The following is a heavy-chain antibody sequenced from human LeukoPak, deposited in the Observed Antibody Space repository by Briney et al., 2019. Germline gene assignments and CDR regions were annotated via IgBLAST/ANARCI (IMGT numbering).Heavy chain of an antibody. CDR1: GGTFSSYS. CDR2: IIPIFDTA. D-gene: IGHD4-23*01. V-gene: IGHV1-69*13. CDR3: ARDYGGSSGWFDP. J-gene: IGHJ5*02. Sequence: SVKVSCKASGGTFSSYSISWVRQAPGQGLEWMGGIIPIFDTADYAQKFQGRVTITADESTSTAYMELSSLRSEDTAVYYCARDYGGSSGWFDPWGQGTLVTVSS.